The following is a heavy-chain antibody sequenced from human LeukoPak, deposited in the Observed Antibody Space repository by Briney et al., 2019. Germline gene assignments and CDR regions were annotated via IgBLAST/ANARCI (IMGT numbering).Heavy chain of an antibody. V-gene: IGHV4-34*01. J-gene: IGHJ6*03. CDR1: GGSFSGYY. D-gene: IGHD3-10*01. CDR2: INHSGST. Sequence: PSETLSLTCAVYGGSFSGYYWSWIRQPPGKGLEWIGEINHSGSTNYNPSLKSRVTISVGTFKNQFSLKLSSVTAADTAVYYCARLTKNDSGSFRFGKKKRGYMDVWGKGTTVTISS. CDR3: ARLTKNDSGSFRFGKKKRGYMDV.